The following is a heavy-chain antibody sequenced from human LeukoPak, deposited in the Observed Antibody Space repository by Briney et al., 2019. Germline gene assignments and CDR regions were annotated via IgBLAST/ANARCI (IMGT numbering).Heavy chain of an antibody. V-gene: IGHV3-21*01. Sequence: GGSLRLSCAAFGFTFSSYSMNWVRQAPGKGLEWASSISSSSSYIYYADSVKGRFTISRDNAKNSLYLQMNSLRAEDTAVYYCARSSSSWSQNFDYWGQGTLVTVSS. CDR3: ARSSSSWSQNFDY. J-gene: IGHJ4*02. D-gene: IGHD6-13*01. CDR1: GFTFSSYS. CDR2: ISSSSSYI.